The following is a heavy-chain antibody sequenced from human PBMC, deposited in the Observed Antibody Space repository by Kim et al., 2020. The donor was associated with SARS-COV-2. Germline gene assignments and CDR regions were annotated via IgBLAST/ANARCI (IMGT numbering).Heavy chain of an antibody. J-gene: IGHJ1*01. CDR3: ATGIAAAGTRYFQH. V-gene: IGHV1-2*06. CDR2: INPNSGGT. D-gene: IGHD6-13*01. Sequence: ASVKVSCKASGYTFTGYYMHWVRQAPGQGLEWMGRINPNSGGTNYAQKFQGRVTMTRDTSISTAYMELSRLRSDDTAVYYCATGIAAAGTRYFQHWGQGTLVTVSS. CDR1: GYTFTGYY.